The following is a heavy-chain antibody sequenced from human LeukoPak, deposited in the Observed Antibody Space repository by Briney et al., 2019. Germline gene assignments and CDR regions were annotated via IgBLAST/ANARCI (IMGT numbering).Heavy chain of an antibody. CDR2: IYPGGSDT. CDR1: GYGSISYW. Sequence: GESLKISCPGFGYGSISYWNCCVRQMPGKGLEWMGIIYPGGSDTRYSPSFQGQVTISADKSISTAYLQWSSLKASDTAMYYCARAIHYNLWSGYSFDYWGQGTLVTVSS. CDR3: ARAIHYNLWSGYSFDY. D-gene: IGHD3-3*01. V-gene: IGHV5-51*01. J-gene: IGHJ4*02.